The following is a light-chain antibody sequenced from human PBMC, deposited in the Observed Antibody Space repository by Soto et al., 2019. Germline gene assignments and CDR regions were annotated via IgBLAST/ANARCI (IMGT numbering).Light chain of an antibody. CDR2: VVS. CDR3: SSYTSSNILV. CDR1: SSDVGAFNY. V-gene: IGLV2-14*01. Sequence: QSVLTQPASVSGSPGQSITISCTGTSSDVGAFNYVSWYQQHPGKAPKLMIYVVSDRPSGVSNRFSGSKSGNTASLTISGLQTEDEADYYCSSYTSSNILVFGGGTKLTVL. J-gene: IGLJ3*02.